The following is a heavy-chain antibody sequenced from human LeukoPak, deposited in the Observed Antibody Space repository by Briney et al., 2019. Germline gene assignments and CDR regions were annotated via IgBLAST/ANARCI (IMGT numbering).Heavy chain of an antibody. CDR2: ISSSGSTI. V-gene: IGHV3-48*04. D-gene: IGHD6-6*01. J-gene: IGHJ4*02. Sequence: PGGSLRLSCAASGFSFSTYAMHWVRQAPGKGLEWVSYISSSGSTIYYADSVKGRFTISRDNAKNSLYLQMNSLRAEDTAVYYCAREGFSSSSSMYLDYWGQGTLVTVSS. CDR3: AREGFSSSSSMYLDY. CDR1: GFSFSTYA.